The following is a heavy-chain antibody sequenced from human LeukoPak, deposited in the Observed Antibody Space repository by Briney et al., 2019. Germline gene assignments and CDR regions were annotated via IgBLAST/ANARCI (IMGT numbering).Heavy chain of an antibody. CDR3: ARAGSGRSPDWFDP. CDR1: GFTFSSYS. V-gene: IGHV3-21*01. J-gene: IGHJ5*02. Sequence: GGSLRLSCAASGFTFSSYSMNWVRQAPGKGLEWVSSISSSSSYIYYAGSVKGRFTISRDNAKNSLYLQMNSLRAEDTAVYYCARAGSGRSPDWFDPWGQGTLVTVSS. D-gene: IGHD1-26*01. CDR2: ISSSSSYI.